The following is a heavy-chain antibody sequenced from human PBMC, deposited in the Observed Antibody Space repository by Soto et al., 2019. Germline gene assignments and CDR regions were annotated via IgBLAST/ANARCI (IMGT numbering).Heavy chain of an antibody. CDR1: GFSRNTYV. V-gene: IGHV1-3*01. CDR2: VNAASGNT. CDR3: ARRPLLESHFDC. Sequence: QVHLVQSGAEARKPGASVNVSCMASGFSRNTYVVHWVRQAPGQGREWMGWVNAASGNTQTSQKFQGRLTLTRDTSANTAYMELSSLRTEDTAVYFCARRPLLESHFDCWGQGTLVAVSS. J-gene: IGHJ4*02.